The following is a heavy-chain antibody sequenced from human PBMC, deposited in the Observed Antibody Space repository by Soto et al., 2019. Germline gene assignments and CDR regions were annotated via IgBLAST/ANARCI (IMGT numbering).Heavy chain of an antibody. CDR2: INAGNGNT. CDR3: ARSSGYYYVDY. V-gene: IGHV1-3*01. J-gene: IGHJ4*02. CDR1: GYTFTSYA. D-gene: IGHD3-22*01. Sequence: QVQFVQSGAEVKKPGASVKVSCKASGYTFTSYAMHWVRQAPGQRLEWMGWINAGNGNTKYSQKFQGRVTITRDTXXXXXXXXXXXXXXXXXXXXXXARSSGYYYVDYWGQGTLVTVSS.